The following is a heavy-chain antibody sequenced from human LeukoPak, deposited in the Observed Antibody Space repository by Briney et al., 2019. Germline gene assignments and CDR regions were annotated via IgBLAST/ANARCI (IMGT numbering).Heavy chain of an antibody. CDR2: IFYSGSP. V-gene: IGHV4-59*08. D-gene: IGHD6-13*01. J-gene: IGHJ4*02. Sequence: SETLSLTCTVSGGSISSYYSSWIRQPPGEGLEWIGYIFYSGSPNYNPSLKSRVTVSFDTSKNQFSLNLSSVTAADTAVYYCARVGHIAAAGTYDYSGQGTLVTVSS. CDR1: GGSISSYY. CDR3: ARVGHIAAAGTYDY.